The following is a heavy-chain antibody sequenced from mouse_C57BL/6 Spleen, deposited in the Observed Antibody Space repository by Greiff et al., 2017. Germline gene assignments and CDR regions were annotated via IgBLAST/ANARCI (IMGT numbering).Heavy chain of an antibody. D-gene: IGHD2-4*01. CDR2: IYPGDGDT. CDR1: GYAFRSYW. Sequence: QVQLQQSGAELVKPGASVKISCKASGYAFRSYWMNWVKQRPGKGLEWIGQIYPGDGDTNYNGKFKGKATLTADKSSSTAYMQLSSLTSEDSAVYFCARGDYDEYFDVCGTGTTVTVSS. V-gene: IGHV1-80*01. CDR3: ARGDYDEYFDV. J-gene: IGHJ1*03.